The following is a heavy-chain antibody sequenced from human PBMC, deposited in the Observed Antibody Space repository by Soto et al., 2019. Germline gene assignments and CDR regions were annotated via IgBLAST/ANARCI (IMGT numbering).Heavy chain of an antibody. CDR1: GYTFTSYY. V-gene: IGHV1-46*01. D-gene: IGHD2-15*01. Sequence: QVQLVQSGAEVKKPGASVKVSCKASGYTFTSYYMHWVRQAPGQGLEWMGIINPSGGSTSYAQKFRGRVTMTGATPTRTVYRELSSLSSEDTAVYYWARAKSDGGNPGSAPGGKGPLVPVSS. J-gene: IGHJ5*02. CDR3: ARAKSDGGNPGSAP. CDR2: INPSGGST.